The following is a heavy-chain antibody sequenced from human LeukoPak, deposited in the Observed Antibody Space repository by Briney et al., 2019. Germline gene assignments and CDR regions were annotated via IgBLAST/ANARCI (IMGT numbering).Heavy chain of an antibody. CDR1: EFTFSDYF. CDR3: ARDYSDYGLYAMDV. Sequence: GGSLRLSCAASEFTFSDYFMSWVRQAPGKGLEWVSYISSRGTTMYYADSVKGRFTISRDNSKNSLYLQMNSLRAEDTAVYYCARDYSDYGLYAMDVWGQGTTVTVSS. V-gene: IGHV3-11*01. CDR2: ISSRGTTM. J-gene: IGHJ6*02. D-gene: IGHD5-12*01.